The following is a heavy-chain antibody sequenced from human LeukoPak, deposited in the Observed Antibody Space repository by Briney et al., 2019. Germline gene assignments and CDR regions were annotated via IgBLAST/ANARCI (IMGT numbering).Heavy chain of an antibody. CDR2: IYHSGIT. CDR3: ARVSWFPGTSYYYMDV. D-gene: IGHD1-1*01. Sequence: SETLSLTCTVSDYSISSGYGYYWGWIRQPPGKGLEWIGNIYHSGITYYNHFNSSLKSRVTISIDTSKNRFSLRLTSVTAADTAVFYCARVSWFPGTSYYYMDVWGKGTTVTVSS. CDR1: DYSISSGYGYY. V-gene: IGHV4-38-2*02. J-gene: IGHJ6*03.